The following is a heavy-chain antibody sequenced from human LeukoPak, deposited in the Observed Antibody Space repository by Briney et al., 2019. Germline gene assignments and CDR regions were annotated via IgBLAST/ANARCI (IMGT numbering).Heavy chain of an antibody. CDR2: ITYDGSNK. J-gene: IGHJ4*02. CDR1: GFTFSSCA. V-gene: IGHV3-30-3*01. D-gene: IGHD4-17*01. Sequence: PGRSLRPSCAASGFTFSSCAMHWVRQAPGKGLEWVAVITYDGSNKFYADSVKGRFTISRDNSKNTVYLQMNSLRAEDTAVYYCARDGLTTVTIDYWGQGTLVTVSS. CDR3: ARDGLTTVTIDY.